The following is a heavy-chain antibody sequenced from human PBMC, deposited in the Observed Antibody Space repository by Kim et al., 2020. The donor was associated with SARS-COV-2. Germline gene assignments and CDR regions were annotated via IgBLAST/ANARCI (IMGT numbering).Heavy chain of an antibody. CDR3: ASGKTYYDILTGYSPGAFDI. D-gene: IGHD3-9*01. CDR1: GGSISSSSYY. J-gene: IGHJ3*02. Sequence: SETLSLTCTVSGGSISSSSYYWGWIRQPPGKGLEWIGSIYYSGSTYYNPSLKSRVTISVDTSKNQFSLKLSSVTAADTAVYYCASGKTYYDILTGYSPGAFDIWGQGTMVTVSS. V-gene: IGHV4-39*01. CDR2: IYYSGST.